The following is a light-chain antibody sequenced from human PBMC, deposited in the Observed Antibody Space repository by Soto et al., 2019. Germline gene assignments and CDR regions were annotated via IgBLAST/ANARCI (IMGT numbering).Light chain of an antibody. Sequence: QSVLTQPPSVSAAPGQKVTMSFSGSSSNIGEYYLSWHQQLPGTAPKLLIYENDKRPSGIPYRFSGSKSGTSATLDINGLQTGDEADYYCGTWDDSLTTFVFGTVTEVTVL. CDR2: END. V-gene: IGLV1-51*02. CDR3: GTWDDSLTTFV. J-gene: IGLJ1*01. CDR1: SSNIGEYY.